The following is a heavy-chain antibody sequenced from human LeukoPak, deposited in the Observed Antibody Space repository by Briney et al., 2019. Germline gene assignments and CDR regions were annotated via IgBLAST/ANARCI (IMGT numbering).Heavy chain of an antibody. CDR1: VFTFSSYW. CDR3: ASRKYYFDY. V-gene: IGHV3-7*01. J-gene: IGHJ4*02. Sequence: GGSLRLSCAASVFTFSSYWMSWVRQAPGKGLEWVANIKQDGSEKYYVDSVKGRFTISRDNAKNSLYLQMNSLRAEDTAVYYCASRKYYFDYWGQGTLVTVSS. CDR2: IKQDGSEK.